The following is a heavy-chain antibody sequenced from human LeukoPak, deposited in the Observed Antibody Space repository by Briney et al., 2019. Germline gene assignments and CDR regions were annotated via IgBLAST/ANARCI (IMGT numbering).Heavy chain of an antibody. Sequence: ASVKVSYTASGYTFTGYYMHWVRQAPGQGREGMGWINPNSGGTNDAQKFQGRVTMTRDTSISTAYMELSRLRSDDTAVYYCAREDPGFDSSGYYLGLGAFDIWGQGTMVTVSS. CDR1: GYTFTGYY. J-gene: IGHJ3*02. CDR3: AREDPGFDSSGYYLGLGAFDI. CDR2: INPNSGGT. D-gene: IGHD3-22*01. V-gene: IGHV1-2*02.